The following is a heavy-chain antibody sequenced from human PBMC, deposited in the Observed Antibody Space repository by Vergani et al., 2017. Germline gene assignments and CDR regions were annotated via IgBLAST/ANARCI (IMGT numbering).Heavy chain of an antibody. CDR1: GGSISSYY. CDR2: IYYSGST. CDR3: AKSLVGYYDSSGYYWLDHDAFDI. D-gene: IGHD3-22*01. V-gene: IGHV4-59*01. Sequence: QVQLQESGPGLVKPSETLSLTCTVSGGSISSYYWSWIRQPPGKGLEWIGYIYYSGSTNYNPSLKSRVTISVDTSKNQFSLKLSSVTAADTAVYYCAKSLVGYYDSSGYYWLDHDAFDIWGQGTMVTVSS. J-gene: IGHJ3*02.